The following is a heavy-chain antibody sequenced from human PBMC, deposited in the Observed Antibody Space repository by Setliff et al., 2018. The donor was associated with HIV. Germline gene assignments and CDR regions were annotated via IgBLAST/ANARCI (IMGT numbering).Heavy chain of an antibody. V-gene: IGHV3-30*04. D-gene: IGHD4-4*01. Sequence: PGGSLRLSCAASGFTFGDYAIHWVRQAPGKGLEWVAVISYDGSYKNYAESVKGRFTISRDNSKNTLYVQMNSLRADDTAIYHCVRDLTTIVTRKVFDIWGQGTMVTVSS. CDR1: GFTFGDYA. J-gene: IGHJ3*02. CDR3: VRDLTTIVTRKVFDI. CDR2: ISYDGSYK.